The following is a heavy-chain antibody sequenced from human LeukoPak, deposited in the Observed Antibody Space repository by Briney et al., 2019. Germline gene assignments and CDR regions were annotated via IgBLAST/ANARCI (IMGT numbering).Heavy chain of an antibody. CDR2: IFPSGGEI. V-gene: IGHV3-23*01. Sequence: GGSLRLSCAASGFTFSTFAMIWVRQPPGKGLEWVSSIFPSGGEIHYADSVRGRFTISRDNSKSILSLQMNSLRAEDTAICYCATYRQVLLPFESWGQGTLVTVSS. D-gene: IGHD5-18*01. CDR3: ATYRQVLLPFES. J-gene: IGHJ4*02. CDR1: GFTFSTFA.